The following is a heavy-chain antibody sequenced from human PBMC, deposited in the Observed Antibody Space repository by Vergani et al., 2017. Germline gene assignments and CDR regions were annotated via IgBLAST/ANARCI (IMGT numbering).Heavy chain of an antibody. J-gene: IGHJ6*02. V-gene: IGHV3-21*04. Sequence: EVQLVESGGGLVQPGGSLRLSCAASGFTFSSYSMNWVRQAPGKGLEWVSSISSSSSYIYYADSVKGRFTISRDNAKNSLYLQMNSLRSEDTAVYYCAADHGGTHGHYYYGMDVWGQGTTVTVSS. CDR3: AADHGGTHGHYYYGMDV. CDR2: ISSSSSYI. D-gene: IGHD3-10*01. CDR1: GFTFSSYS.